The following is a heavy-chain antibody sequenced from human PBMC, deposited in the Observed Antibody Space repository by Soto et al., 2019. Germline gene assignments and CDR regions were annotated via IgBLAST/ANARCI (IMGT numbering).Heavy chain of an antibody. D-gene: IGHD3-22*01. Sequence: GASVKVSCKASGGTFSSYAISWVRQAPGQGLEWMGGIIPIFGTANYAQKFQGRVTITADESTSTAYMELSSLRSEDTAVYYCATRDSSGSYYGMDVWGQGTTVTSP. CDR3: ATRDSSGSYYGMDV. CDR1: GGTFSSYA. CDR2: IIPIFGTA. V-gene: IGHV1-69*13. J-gene: IGHJ6*02.